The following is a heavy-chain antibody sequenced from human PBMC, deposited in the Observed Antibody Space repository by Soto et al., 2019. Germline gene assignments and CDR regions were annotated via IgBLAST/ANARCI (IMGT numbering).Heavy chain of an antibody. CDR1: GFTFDDYA. D-gene: IGHD6-6*01. V-gene: IGHV3-9*01. CDR2: ISWNSGSI. CDR3: AKTRSSSCFDFQH. Sequence: EVQLVESGGGLVQPGRSLRLSCAASGFTFDDYAMHWVRQAPGKGLEWVSGISWNSGSIGYADSVKGRCTISRDNAKDSQYLQMNSVRAEDSDLYYCAKTRSSSCFDFQHWGQGTLVTVSS. J-gene: IGHJ1*01.